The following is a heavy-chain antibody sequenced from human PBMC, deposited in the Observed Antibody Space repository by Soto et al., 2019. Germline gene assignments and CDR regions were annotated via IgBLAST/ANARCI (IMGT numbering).Heavy chain of an antibody. CDR2: IIPIFGTA. J-gene: IGHJ4*02. D-gene: IGHD5-18*01. Sequence: QVQLVQSGAEVKKPGSSVKVSCKASGGTFSSYAISWVRQAPGQGLEWMGGIIPIFGTANYAQKFQGRVTLTADESTSTAYMERSSLRSEATAVYCRASLRGYSYGAFDYWGKGTLVTVSS. CDR1: GGTFSSYA. V-gene: IGHV1-69*01. CDR3: ASLRGYSYGAFDY.